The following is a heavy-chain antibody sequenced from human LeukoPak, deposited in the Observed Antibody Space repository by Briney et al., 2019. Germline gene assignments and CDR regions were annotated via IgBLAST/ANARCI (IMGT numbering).Heavy chain of an antibody. J-gene: IGHJ4*02. Sequence: SETLSLTCTVSGGSISSYYWSWIRQPPGKGLEWIGYISYTGSTNYNPSLKSRVTISVDTSKNQFSLKLNSVTAAATAVYYCARGQSSLGTTGGFDYWGQGTLVTVSS. V-gene: IGHV4-59*01. D-gene: IGHD4-17*01. CDR2: ISYTGST. CDR1: GGSISSYY. CDR3: ARGQSSLGTTGGFDY.